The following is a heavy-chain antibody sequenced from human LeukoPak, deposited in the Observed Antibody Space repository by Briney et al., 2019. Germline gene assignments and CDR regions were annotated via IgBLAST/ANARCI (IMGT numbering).Heavy chain of an antibody. CDR1: GYTFTGYY. D-gene: IGHD3-22*01. J-gene: IGHJ4*02. Sequence: ASVKVSCKASGYTFTGYYMHWVRQAPGQGLEWMGWINPNSGGTSYAQKFQGRVTMTRDTSISTAYMELSRLRSDDTAVYYCASGYYDSSGITSGYWGQGTLVTVSS. CDR3: ASGYYDSSGITSGY. V-gene: IGHV1-2*02. CDR2: INPNSGGT.